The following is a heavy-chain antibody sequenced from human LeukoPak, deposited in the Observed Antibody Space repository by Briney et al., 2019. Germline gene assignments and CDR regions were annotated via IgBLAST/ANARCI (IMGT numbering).Heavy chain of an antibody. CDR3: ARRSGDREFEY. CDR1: GFTFSSYA. D-gene: IGHD7-27*01. J-gene: IGHJ4*02. Sequence: PGGFLRLSCAASGFTFSSYAMTWVRQAPGKGLEWVSAISGSGGSTHYTDSVKGRFTISRDNSKNILYLQMNSLRVGDTAVYYCARRSGDREFEYWGQGTLVTVSS. CDR2: ISGSGGST. V-gene: IGHV3-23*01.